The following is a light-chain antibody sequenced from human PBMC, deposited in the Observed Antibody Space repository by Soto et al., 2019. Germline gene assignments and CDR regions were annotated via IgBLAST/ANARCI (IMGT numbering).Light chain of an antibody. V-gene: IGKV3-20*01. CDR3: QQYDSSPLT. CDR1: QSVSSSF. CDR2: GAS. J-gene: IGKJ4*01. Sequence: EIVLTQSPGTLSLSPGERATLPCRASQSVSSSFLAWYQQKPGQAPRLLIYGASSRATGIPDRFSGSGSGTDFTLTISRLEPEDGAVYYCQQYDSSPLTFGGGTKVEIK.